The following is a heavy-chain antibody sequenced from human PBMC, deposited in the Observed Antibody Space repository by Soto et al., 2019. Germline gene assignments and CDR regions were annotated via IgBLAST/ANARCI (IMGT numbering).Heavy chain of an antibody. D-gene: IGHD3-9*01. V-gene: IGHV3-30*04. CDR2: ISFDGSDK. J-gene: IGHJ4*02. CDR3: TTRGRSYDILTGYPKSYFFDY. CDR1: GFTFSRSA. Sequence: GGSLRLSCAASGFTFSRSAMHWVRQAPGKGLEWMAVISFDGSDKYYADSLKDRFTISRDNSKNTLFLQMNSLRAEDTAVYYCTTRGRSYDILTGYPKSYFFDYWGQGTLVTVSS.